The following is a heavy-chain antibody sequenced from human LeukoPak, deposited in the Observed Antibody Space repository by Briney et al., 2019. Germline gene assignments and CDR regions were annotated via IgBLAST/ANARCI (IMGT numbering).Heavy chain of an antibody. J-gene: IGHJ4*02. Sequence: PSETLSLTCTVSGGSISSNSNYWGWIRQPPGKGLEWIGSIYYSGSTYYNPSLKSRVTISVDTSKNQFSLKLSSVTAADTAVYYCARDGSGSPSGYLYYWGQGTLVTVSS. CDR2: IYYSGST. CDR3: ARDGSGSPSGYLYY. V-gene: IGHV4-39*07. CDR1: GGSISSNSNY. D-gene: IGHD3-3*01.